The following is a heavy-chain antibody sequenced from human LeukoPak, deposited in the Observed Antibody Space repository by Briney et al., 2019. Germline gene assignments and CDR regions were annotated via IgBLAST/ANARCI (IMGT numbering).Heavy chain of an antibody. CDR1: GYSFSDYG. J-gene: IGHJ6*03. CDR2: ISGYNGNT. CDR3: ARVGLVDNEYGFYFYMDV. D-gene: IGHD4/OR15-4a*01. Sequence: GASVKVSFKPSGYSFSDYGITWVRQAPGLGIEWMGWISGYNGNTNYSESLQGRVTMTIDTSTSTAYLDLRSLRSDDTAVYYCARVGLVDNEYGFYFYMDVWGKGTTVIVSS. V-gene: IGHV1-18*01.